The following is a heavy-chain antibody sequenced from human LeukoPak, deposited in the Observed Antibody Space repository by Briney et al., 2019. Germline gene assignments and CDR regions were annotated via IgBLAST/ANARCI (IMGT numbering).Heavy chain of an antibody. CDR3: ARGLTTVTTKDWFDP. CDR1: GFTFSSYW. J-gene: IGHJ5*02. Sequence: PGGSLRLSCAASGFTFSSYWMHWVRQVPGKGLLWVARINTYGTSTTYGDSVEGRFTISRDNAKNTLYLEMNSLRDDDTAVYYCARGLTTVTTKDWFDPWGQGTQVTVSS. D-gene: IGHD4-17*01. CDR2: INTYGTST. V-gene: IGHV3-74*03.